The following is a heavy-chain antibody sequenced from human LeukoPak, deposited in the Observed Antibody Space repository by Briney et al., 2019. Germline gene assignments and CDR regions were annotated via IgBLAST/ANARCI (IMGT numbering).Heavy chain of an antibody. V-gene: IGHV4-59*01. D-gene: IGHD3-10*01. CDR3: ARGGGSGSYLPFRLSY. J-gene: IGHJ4*02. CDR2: IYYSGCT. CDR1: DGSISRYY. Sequence: PSETLSLTCTVSDGSISRYYWSLIRHPPGKGLEWIGYIYYSGCTNYNPPLKSRVTISVDTTKNQFSLKLSSVTAADTAMYYCARGGGSGSYLPFRLSYWGQGSLVTVSS.